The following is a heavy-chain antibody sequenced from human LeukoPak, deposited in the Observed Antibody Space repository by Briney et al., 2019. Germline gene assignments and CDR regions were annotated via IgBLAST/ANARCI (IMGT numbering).Heavy chain of an antibody. J-gene: IGHJ4*02. CDR1: GGSISSSSYY. Sequence: PSETLSLTCTVSGGSISSSSYYWGWIRQPPGKGLEWIGNIFYSGTTFYNPSLESRVTISVDTSKNQFSLKLSSVTAADTAVYYCARGLPNIAAPINWGQGTLVTVSS. D-gene: IGHD6-6*01. V-gene: IGHV4-39*01. CDR3: ARGLPNIAAPIN. CDR2: IFYSGTT.